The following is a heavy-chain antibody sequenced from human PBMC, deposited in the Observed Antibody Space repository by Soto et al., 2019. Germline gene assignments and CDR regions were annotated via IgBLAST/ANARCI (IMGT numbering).Heavy chain of an antibody. CDR2: IWYDGSNK. J-gene: IGHJ4*02. CDR3: ARDPRPLVHYFDY. V-gene: IGHV3-33*01. Sequence: QVQLVESGGGVVQPGRSLRLSCAASGFTFSSYGMHWVRQAPGKGLEWVAVIWYDGSNKYYADSVKGRFTISRDNSKNTLYLQMNSLRAEDTAVYYCARDPRPLVHYFDYWGQGTLVTVSS. D-gene: IGHD6-6*01. CDR1: GFTFSSYG.